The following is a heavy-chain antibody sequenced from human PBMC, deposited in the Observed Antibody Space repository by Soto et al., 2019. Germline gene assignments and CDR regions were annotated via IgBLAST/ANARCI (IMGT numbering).Heavy chain of an antibody. J-gene: IGHJ6*02. V-gene: IGHV5-51*01. CDR1: GYSFTSYW. CDR3: ARRGDGYNWNYYYGMDV. Sequence: GESLKISCKGSGYSFTSYWIGWVRQMPGKGLEWMGIIYPGDSDTRYSPSFQGQVTISADKSISTAYLQWSSLKASDTAMYYCARRGDGYNWNYYYGMDVWGQGTTVTVSS. CDR2: IYPGDSDT. D-gene: IGHD5-12*01.